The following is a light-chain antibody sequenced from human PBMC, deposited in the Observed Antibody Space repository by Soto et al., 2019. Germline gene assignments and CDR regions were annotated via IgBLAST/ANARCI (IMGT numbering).Light chain of an antibody. CDR3: SSYTSTSTRV. CDR2: EVT. CDR1: IGDIGSYNY. Sequence: QLVLTQPASVSGSPGQSITISCTGTIGDIGSYNYVSWYQQHPGKAPKLMIYEVTNRPSGVSNRFSGSKSGNTASLTISGLQAEDEADYYCSSYTSTSTRVFGGGTKLTVL. J-gene: IGLJ2*01. V-gene: IGLV2-14*01.